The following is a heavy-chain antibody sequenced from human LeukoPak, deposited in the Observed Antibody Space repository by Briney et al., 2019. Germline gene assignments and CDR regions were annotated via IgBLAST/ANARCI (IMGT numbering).Heavy chain of an antibody. CDR3: ARLNYGAYGGDY. CDR2: IYYSGST. J-gene: IGHJ4*02. D-gene: IGHD4-17*01. Sequence: PSETLSLTCAVYGGSFSGYYWSWIRQPPGKGLEWIGYIYYSGSTNYNPSLKSRVTISVDTSKNQFSLKLSSVTAADTAVYYCARLNYGAYGGDYWGQGTLVTVSS. CDR1: GGSFSGYY. V-gene: IGHV4-59*01.